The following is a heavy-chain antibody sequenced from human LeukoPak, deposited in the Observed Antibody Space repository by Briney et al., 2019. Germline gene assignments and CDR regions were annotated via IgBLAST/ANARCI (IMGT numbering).Heavy chain of an antibody. CDR1: GFTFSSYG. CDR3: AKDSAAAGSPKYYFDY. J-gene: IGHJ4*02. CDR2: IRYDGSNK. Sequence: GGSLRLSCAASGFTFSSYGMHWVRQAPGKGLEWVAFIRYDGSNKYYADSVKGRFTISRDNSKNTLYLQMNSLRAEDTAVYYCAKDSAAAGSPKYYFDYWGQGALVTVSS. V-gene: IGHV3-30*02. D-gene: IGHD6-13*01.